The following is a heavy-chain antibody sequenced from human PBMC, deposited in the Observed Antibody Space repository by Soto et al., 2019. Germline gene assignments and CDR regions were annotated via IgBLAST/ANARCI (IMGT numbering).Heavy chain of an antibody. CDR3: ARLALGSGYYFGGFDP. Sequence: SETLSLTCTVSGDSIRSGNYYWSWIRQPPGKGLEWIGNIFYSGSTYYNPSLKSRLTISVDTSKNQFSLRLSSVTAADTAVYYCARLALGSGYYFGGFDPWGQGTLVTVSS. V-gene: IGHV4-30-4*01. D-gene: IGHD3-22*01. CDR1: GDSIRSGNYY. CDR2: IFYSGST. J-gene: IGHJ5*02.